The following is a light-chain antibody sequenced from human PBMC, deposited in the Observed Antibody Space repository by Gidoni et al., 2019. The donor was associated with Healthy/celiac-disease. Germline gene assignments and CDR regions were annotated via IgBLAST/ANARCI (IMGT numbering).Light chain of an antibody. J-gene: IGLJ3*02. CDR1: SSNIGSNY. V-gene: IGLV1-47*01. CDR2: RNN. CDR3: AAWDDSLSGSWV. Sequence: QSVLTQPPSASGTPGQRVTISCSGSSSNIGSNYVYWYQQLPGTAPKLLIYRNNQRPSGVPDRFSGSKSGTSASLAISGLRSEDEADYYCAAWDDSLSGSWVFGGGTKLTVX.